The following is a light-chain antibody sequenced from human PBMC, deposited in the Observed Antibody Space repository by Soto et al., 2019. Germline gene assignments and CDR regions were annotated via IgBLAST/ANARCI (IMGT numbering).Light chain of an antibody. J-gene: IGKJ4*01. CDR2: GAS. V-gene: IGKV3-20*01. CDR1: ESVSSR. Sequence: EIVLTQSPGTLSLSPGERATLSCRASESVSSRFAWYQQTPGQAPTLLIYGASSRATGVPDRFSGSGSGTDFTLTITRLEPEDFAVYYCQQYGSSPPLTFGGGTKVDI. CDR3: QQYGSSPPLT.